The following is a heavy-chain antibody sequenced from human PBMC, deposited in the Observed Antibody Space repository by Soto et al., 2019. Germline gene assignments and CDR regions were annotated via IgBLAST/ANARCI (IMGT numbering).Heavy chain of an antibody. D-gene: IGHD1-26*01. V-gene: IGHV4-59*01. CDR3: ARVTVGATKDWYFDL. CDR1: GGSISSYY. Sequence: QVQLQESGPGLVKPSETLSLTCTVSGGSISSYYWSWIRQPPGKGLEWIGYIYYSGSTNYNPSLKSRVTISVATSKNQFSLKLSSVTAADTAVYYCARVTVGATKDWYFDLWGRGTLVTVSS. CDR2: IYYSGST. J-gene: IGHJ2*01.